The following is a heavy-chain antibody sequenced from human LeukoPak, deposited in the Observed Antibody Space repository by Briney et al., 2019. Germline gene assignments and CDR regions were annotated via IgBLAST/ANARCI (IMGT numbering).Heavy chain of an antibody. V-gene: IGHV5-51*01. CDR3: ARHPLVAPSGSYYESYYFDY. D-gene: IGHD1-26*01. J-gene: IGHJ4*02. CDR1: GYSFTNYW. CDR2: IYPGDSDT. Sequence: GESLKISCKGSGYSFTNYWIGWVRQMPGKGLEWMGSIYPGDSDTRYSPSFQGQVTISADKSISTAYLQWSSLKASDTAMYYCARHPLVAPSGSYYESYYFDYWGQGTLVTVSS.